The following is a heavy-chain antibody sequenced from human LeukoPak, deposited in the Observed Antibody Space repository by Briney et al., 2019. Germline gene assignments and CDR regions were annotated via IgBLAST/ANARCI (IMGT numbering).Heavy chain of an antibody. CDR2: ISYDGISK. CDR3: ANEASVAGTRWGLDY. Sequence: GRSLRLSCAASGFTFSIYGMHWVRQAPGKWLEWVAVISYDGISKFYADSVKGRFTISRDNSKNTLYLQMNSLRGEDTAVYYCANEASVAGTRWGLDYWGQGTLVTVSS. V-gene: IGHV3-30*18. D-gene: IGHD6-19*01. J-gene: IGHJ4*02. CDR1: GFTFSIYG.